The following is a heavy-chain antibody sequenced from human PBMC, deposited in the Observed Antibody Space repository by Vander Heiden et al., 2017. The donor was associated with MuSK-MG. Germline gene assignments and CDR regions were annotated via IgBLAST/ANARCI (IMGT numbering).Heavy chain of an antibody. Sequence: EVQLLESGGGLVQPGGSLRLRCAASGFTFSSYAMIWVRPAPGKGLEWVSAISGSGGSTYYADAVKGRFTISRDNSKNTLYLQMKSMRAEDTAVYYFAPRRVRGVIRDYWGQGTLVTVSS. CDR1: GFTFSSYA. CDR2: ISGSGGST. V-gene: IGHV3-23*01. J-gene: IGHJ4*02. D-gene: IGHD3-10*01. CDR3: APRRVRGVIRDY.